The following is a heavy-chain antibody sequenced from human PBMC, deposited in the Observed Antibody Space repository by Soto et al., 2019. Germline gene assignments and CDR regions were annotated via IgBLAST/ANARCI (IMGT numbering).Heavy chain of an antibody. CDR2: ISGSGGST. V-gene: IGHV3-23*01. CDR1: GFTFSSYA. CDR3: AKTYYDFWSGPLLAFNI. D-gene: IGHD3-3*01. Sequence: EVQLLESGGGLVQPGGSLRLSCAASGFTFSSYAMRWVRQAPGKGLEWVSAISGSGGSTYYADSVKGRFTISRDNSKNTLYLQMNSLRAEDTAVYYCAKTYYDFWSGPLLAFNIWGQGTMVTVSS. J-gene: IGHJ3*02.